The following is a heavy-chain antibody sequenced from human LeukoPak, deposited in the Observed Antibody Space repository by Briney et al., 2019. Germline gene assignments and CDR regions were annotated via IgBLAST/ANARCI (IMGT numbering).Heavy chain of an antibody. Sequence: GESLKISCKGSGYSFTSYWIGWVRQMPGKGLEWMGIIYPGDSDTRYSPSFQGQVTISADKSISTAYLQWSSLKASDTAMYYCARHGRSRSYPDWFDPWGQGTLVTVSS. CDR2: IYPGDSDT. CDR1: GYSFTSYW. CDR3: ARHGRSRSYPDWFDP. D-gene: IGHD3-10*01. V-gene: IGHV5-51*01. J-gene: IGHJ5*02.